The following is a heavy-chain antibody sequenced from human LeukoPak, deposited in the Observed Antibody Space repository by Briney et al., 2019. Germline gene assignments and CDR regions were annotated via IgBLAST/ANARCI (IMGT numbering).Heavy chain of an antibody. CDR1: GGSISSYY. Sequence: SETLSLTCTVSGGSISSYYWSWIRQPPGKGLEWIGYIYYSGSTNYNPSLKSRVTISVDTSKNQFSLKLSSVTAADTAVYYCARGNWNYAHWGQGSLVTVSA. CDR3: ARGNWNYAH. V-gene: IGHV4-59*01. D-gene: IGHD1-7*01. J-gene: IGHJ4*02. CDR2: IYYSGST.